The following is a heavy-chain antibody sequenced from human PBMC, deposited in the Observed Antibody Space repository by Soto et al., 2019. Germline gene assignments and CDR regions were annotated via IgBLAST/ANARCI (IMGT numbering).Heavy chain of an antibody. CDR3: ARLGFPGAIYFDT. Sequence: GESLKISCKGSGYNFTTFWIGWVRQVPGKGLEWMGIIYPGDSETKYSPDFEGQVTISADRSTNTAYLQWRSLRASDTAMYYCARLGFPGAIYFDTWGLGTLVTVSS. D-gene: IGHD3-9*01. CDR2: IYPGDSET. V-gene: IGHV5-51*01. J-gene: IGHJ4*02. CDR1: GYNFTTFW.